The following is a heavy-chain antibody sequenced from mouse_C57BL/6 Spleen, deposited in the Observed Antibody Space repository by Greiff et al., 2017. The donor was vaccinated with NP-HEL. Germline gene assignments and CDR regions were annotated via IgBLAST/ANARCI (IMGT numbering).Heavy chain of an antibody. CDR1: GYSFTGYY. CDR3: ARLESYYGSSYEEGAMDY. D-gene: IGHD1-1*01. CDR2: IYPYNGVS. V-gene: IGHV1-31*01. Sequence: VQLKQSGPELVKPGASVKISCKASGYSFTGYYMHWVKQSHGNILDWIGYIYPYNGVSSYNQKFKGKATLTVDKSSSTAYMELRSLTSEDSAVYYCARLESYYGSSYEEGAMDYWGQGTSVTVSS. J-gene: IGHJ4*01.